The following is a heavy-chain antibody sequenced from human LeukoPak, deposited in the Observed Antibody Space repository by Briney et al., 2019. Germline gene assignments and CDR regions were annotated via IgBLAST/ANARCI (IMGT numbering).Heavy chain of an antibody. V-gene: IGHV1-2*02. J-gene: IGHJ4*02. CDR1: GYTFTGYY. CDR3: ARQWFDYGDYGFDY. D-gene: IGHD4-17*01. Sequence: GASVKVSCKAFGYTFTGYYMHWVRQAPGQGLEWMGWINPNSGGTNYAQKFQGRVTMTRDTSISTAYMELGRLRSDDTAVYYCARQWFDYGDYGFDYWGQGTLVTVSS. CDR2: INPNSGGT.